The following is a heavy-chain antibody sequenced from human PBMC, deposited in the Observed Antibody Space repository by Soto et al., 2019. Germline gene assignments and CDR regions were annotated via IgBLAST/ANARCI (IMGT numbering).Heavy chain of an antibody. J-gene: IGHJ2*01. V-gene: IGHV1-69*12. CDR1: GGTFSSYA. Sequence: QVQLVQSGAEVKKPGSSVKVSCKASGGTFSSYAISWVRQAPGQGLEWMGGIIPIFGTANYAQKFQGRVTITADESTSTAYMELSSLRSEYTAVYYCERGVGAYCGGDCFAQWYFDLWGLGTLVTVSS. CDR2: IIPIFGTA. CDR3: ERGVGAYCGGDCFAQWYFDL. D-gene: IGHD2-21*02.